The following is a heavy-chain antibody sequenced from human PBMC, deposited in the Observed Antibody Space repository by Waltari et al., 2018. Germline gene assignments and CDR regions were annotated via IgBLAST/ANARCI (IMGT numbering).Heavy chain of an antibody. CDR3: AKDRYSGSYSDAFEI. D-gene: IGHD1-26*01. V-gene: IGHV3-9*01. J-gene: IGHJ3*02. CDR2: ISWNSGSI. CDR1: GFTFNDYA. Sequence: EVQLVESGGGLVQPGGSLRVSCVASGFTFNDYAIHWVRQAPGRGLEWVSCISWNSGSIGYADSVKGRVTVSRDNAKKSLYLQMNSLRVEDTALYFCAKDRYSGSYSDAFEIWGQGTMVTVSS.